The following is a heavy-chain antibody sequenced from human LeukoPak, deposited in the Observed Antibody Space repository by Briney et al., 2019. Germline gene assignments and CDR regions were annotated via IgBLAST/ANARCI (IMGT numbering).Heavy chain of an antibody. D-gene: IGHD6-19*01. J-gene: IGHJ5*02. CDR1: GFRTYD. V-gene: IGHV3-30*03. CDR3: GAGTTSFDP. CDR2: ISYDGTNR. Sequence: RSLRLSCAASGFRTYDIHWVRQAPGKGLEWVTVISYDGTNRYYADSVKGRFTISRDNSKNTLYLQMNSLRAEDTAVYYCGAGTTSFDPWGQGTLVTVSS.